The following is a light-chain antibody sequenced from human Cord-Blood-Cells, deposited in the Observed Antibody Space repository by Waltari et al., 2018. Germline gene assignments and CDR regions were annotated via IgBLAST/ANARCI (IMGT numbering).Light chain of an antibody. V-gene: IGLV2-23*02. CDR3: CSYAGSSTYVV. Sequence: QSALTQPASVSGSPGQSLTISCTGTSSAVGSYNLVSWYQQHPGKAPKLMIYEVSNRPSGVSNRFSGSKSGNTASLTISGLQAEDEADYYCCSYAGSSTYVVFGGGTKLTVL. CDR2: EVS. J-gene: IGLJ2*01. CDR1: SSAVGSYNL.